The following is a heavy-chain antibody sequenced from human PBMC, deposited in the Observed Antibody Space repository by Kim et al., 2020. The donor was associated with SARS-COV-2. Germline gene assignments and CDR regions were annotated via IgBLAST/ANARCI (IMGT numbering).Heavy chain of an antibody. V-gene: IGHV3-33*06. CDR1: GFTFSSYG. D-gene: IGHD5-18*01. CDR2: IWYDGSNK. J-gene: IGHJ4*02. Sequence: GGSLRLSCAASGFTFSSYGMHWVRQAPGKGLEWVAVIWYDGSNKYYADSVKGRFTISRDNSKNTLYLQMNSLRAEDTAVYYCAKDKGVVQLWHNFDYWGQGTLVTVSS. CDR3: AKDKGVVQLWHNFDY.